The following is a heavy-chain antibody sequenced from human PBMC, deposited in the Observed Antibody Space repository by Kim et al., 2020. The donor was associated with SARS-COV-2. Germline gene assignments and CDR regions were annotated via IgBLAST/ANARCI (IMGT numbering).Heavy chain of an antibody. Sequence: SETLSLICTVSGGPISSNNYQWGWIRQPPGKGLEWIGSIYYSGTTYYLPSLKSRVTISVDTSKNQFSLKLSSVTAADTSVYYCARHVPSWGPGTMAGYFDYWGQGTLVTVSS. D-gene: IGHD7-27*01. CDR3: ARHVPSWGPGTMAGYFDY. J-gene: IGHJ4*02. CDR1: GGPISSNNYQ. V-gene: IGHV4-39*01. CDR2: IYYSGTT.